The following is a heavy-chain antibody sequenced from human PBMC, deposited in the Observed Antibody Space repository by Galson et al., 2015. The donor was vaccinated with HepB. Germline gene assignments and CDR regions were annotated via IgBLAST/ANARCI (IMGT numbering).Heavy chain of an antibody. CDR3: ARNYYGSGTFDP. V-gene: IGHV1-8*01. J-gene: IGHJ5*02. CDR1: GYTFTDYD. CDR2: MTPNSGNT. D-gene: IGHD3-10*01. Sequence: SVKVSCKASGYTFTDYDINWVRQATGQGLEWMGWMTPNSGNTGYAQKFQGRVTLTRDTSISTAYMELNSLRSEDTAVYFCARNYYGSGTFDPWGQGTLVTVSS.